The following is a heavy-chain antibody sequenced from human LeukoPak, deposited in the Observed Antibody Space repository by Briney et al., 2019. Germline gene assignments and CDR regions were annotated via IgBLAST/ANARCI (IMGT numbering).Heavy chain of an antibody. D-gene: IGHD3-22*01. CDR3: ARGFSQDDSSGYPQRSTALKDAFDI. Sequence: ASVKVSCKASGYTFTSYYMHWVRQAPGQGLEWMGIINPSGGSTSYAQKFQGRVTMTRDMSTSTVYMELRSLRSDDTAVYYCARGFSQDDSSGYPQRSTALKDAFDIWGQGTMVTVSS. J-gene: IGHJ3*02. V-gene: IGHV1-46*01. CDR1: GYTFTSYY. CDR2: INPSGGST.